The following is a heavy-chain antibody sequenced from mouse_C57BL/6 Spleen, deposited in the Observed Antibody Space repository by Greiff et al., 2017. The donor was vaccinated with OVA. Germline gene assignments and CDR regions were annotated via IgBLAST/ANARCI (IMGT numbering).Heavy chain of an antibody. V-gene: IGHV1-50*01. CDR1: GYTFTSYW. Sequence: QVQLKQPGAELVKPGASVKLSCKASGYTFTSYWMQWVKQRPGQGLEWIGEIDPSDSYTNYNQKFKGKATLTVDTSSSTAYMQLSSLTSEDSAVYYCARRGHYYSYYFDYWGQGTTLTVSS. CDR3: ARRGHYYSYYFDY. D-gene: IGHD1-2*01. CDR2: IDPSDSYT. J-gene: IGHJ2*01.